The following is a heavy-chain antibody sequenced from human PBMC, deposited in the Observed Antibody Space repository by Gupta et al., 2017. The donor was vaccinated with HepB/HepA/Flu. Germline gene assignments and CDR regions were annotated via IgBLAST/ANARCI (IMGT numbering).Heavy chain of an antibody. V-gene: IGHV4-34*01. CDR1: GESFSGFY. CDR3: ARLGGTNNFYMDV. CDR2: INQSGST. J-gene: IGHJ6*03. Sequence: QVQLQQWGAGLLKPSETLSLTCAVYGESFSGFYWSWIRQPPRKGLEWIGEINQSGSTNYNPALKSRVTISVDTSKNQFSLRLNSVTAADTAVYYCARLGGTNNFYMDVGGKGTTVTVSS. D-gene: IGHD1-7*01.